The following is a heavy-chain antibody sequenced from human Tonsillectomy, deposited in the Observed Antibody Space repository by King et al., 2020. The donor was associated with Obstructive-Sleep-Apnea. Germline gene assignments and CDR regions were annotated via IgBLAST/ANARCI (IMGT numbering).Heavy chain of an antibody. Sequence: HVQLVESGAEVKKPGASVKVSCKASGYSFTGYYIHWVRQAPGEGLEWVGWINPNSGGTNYSQKFQGRVPMTRDTSISTAYMELSRLRSDDTAVYYCAKTLKAGYCSGGSCSPKDVWGQGTTVTVSS. V-gene: IGHV1-2*02. J-gene: IGHJ6*02. CDR3: AKTLKAGYCSGGSCSPKDV. CDR1: GYSFTGYY. D-gene: IGHD2-15*01. CDR2: INPNSGGT.